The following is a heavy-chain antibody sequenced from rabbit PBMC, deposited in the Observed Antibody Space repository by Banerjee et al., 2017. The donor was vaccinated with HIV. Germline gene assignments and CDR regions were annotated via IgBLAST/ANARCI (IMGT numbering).Heavy chain of an antibody. J-gene: IGHJ4*01. CDR1: GFSFTNKYV. D-gene: IGHD3-3*01. CDR2: IDSGSSGNT. Sequence: QEQLEESGGDLVKPEGSLTLTCTASGFSFTNKYVMCWVRQAPGKGLEWIACIDSGSSGNTWYANWAKGRFTISQTSSTTVTLQMTSLTAADTATYFCARDLVWSTNLWGQGTLVTVS. CDR3: ARDLVWSTNL. V-gene: IGHV1S45*01.